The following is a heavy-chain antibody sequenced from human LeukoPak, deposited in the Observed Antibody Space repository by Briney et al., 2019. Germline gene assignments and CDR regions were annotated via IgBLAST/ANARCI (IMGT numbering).Heavy chain of an antibody. J-gene: IGHJ3*02. CDR1: GGSISSYY. V-gene: IGHV4-59*08. CDR2: ICYSGST. Sequence: SETLSLTCTVSGGSISSYYWSWIRQPPGKGLEWIGYICYSGSTNYNPSLKSRVTISVDTSKNQFSLKLSSVTAADTAVYYCARQAPYGGSGSSDDAFDIWGQGTMVTVSS. CDR3: ARQAPYGGSGSSDDAFDI. D-gene: IGHD3-10*01.